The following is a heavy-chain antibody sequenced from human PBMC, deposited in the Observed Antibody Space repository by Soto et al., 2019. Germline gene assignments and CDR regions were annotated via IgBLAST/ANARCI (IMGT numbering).Heavy chain of an antibody. Sequence: SETLSLTCTVSGCSISSSSYYWGWIRQPPGKGLEWIGSIYYSGSTYYNASLKSLVTISVDTSKNQFSLKLSSVTAAETAVYYCARHEDYYDSSGYYSGYYGMDVWGQGTTVT. V-gene: IGHV4-39*01. J-gene: IGHJ6*01. CDR1: GCSISSSSYY. CDR3: ARHEDYYDSSGYYSGYYGMDV. D-gene: IGHD3-22*01. CDR2: IYYSGST.